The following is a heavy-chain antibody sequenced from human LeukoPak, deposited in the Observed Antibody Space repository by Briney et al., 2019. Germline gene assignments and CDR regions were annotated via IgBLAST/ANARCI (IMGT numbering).Heavy chain of an antibody. Sequence: GGSLRLSCAASGFTFSSYAMNWVRQAPGKGLEWVSYISVSGGNTYYAASVKGRFTISGGSSNNTLYLQMNSLRAEDTAVYYCAKGPGATVTTNYFAYWGQGTLVTVSS. CDR1: GFTFSSYA. D-gene: IGHD4-17*01. CDR3: AKGPGATVTTNYFAY. V-gene: IGHV3-23*01. CDR2: ISVSGGNT. J-gene: IGHJ4*02.